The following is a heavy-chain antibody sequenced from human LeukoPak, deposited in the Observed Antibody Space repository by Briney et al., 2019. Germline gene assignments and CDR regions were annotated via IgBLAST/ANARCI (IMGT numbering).Heavy chain of an antibody. CDR2: INPSGGST. Sequence: ASVKVSCKASGYTFTSYYLHWVRQAPGQGLEWMGIINPSGGSTSYAQKFQDRVTMIRDTPTSTVYMELSSLRSEDTAVYYCARGHSNSPFLYWGQGTLVTVSS. D-gene: IGHD6-6*01. CDR1: GYTFTSYY. J-gene: IGHJ4*02. V-gene: IGHV1-46*01. CDR3: ARGHSNSPFLY.